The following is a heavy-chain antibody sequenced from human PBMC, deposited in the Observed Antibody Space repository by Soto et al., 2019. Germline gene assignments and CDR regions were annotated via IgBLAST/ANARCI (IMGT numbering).Heavy chain of an antibody. V-gene: IGHV1-69*12. CDR1: GDTFSSYG. CDR2: IIRLFGKT. Sequence: QVHLVQSGAEVKRPGSSVKVSCKGSGDTFSSYGVSWVRQAPGQGLEWMGGIIRLFGKTNVAQKFQDRLTITADASTSTAYMELTNLRSEDTAIYYCARDRETRWQQLHGVFSIWGQGTQVTVSS. J-gene: IGHJ3*02. CDR3: ARDRETRWQQLHGVFSI. D-gene: IGHD2-8*01.